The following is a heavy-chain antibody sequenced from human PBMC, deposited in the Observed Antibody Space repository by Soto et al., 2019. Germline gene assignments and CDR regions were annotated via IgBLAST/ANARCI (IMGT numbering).Heavy chain of an antibody. D-gene: IGHD1-26*01. CDR2: ISSNGGST. J-gene: IGHJ4*02. Sequence: GGSLRLSCSAYGFTFSSYAMHWVRQAPGKGLEYVSAISSNGGSTYYADSVKGRFTISRDNSKNTLYLQMSSLRAEDTAVYYCVKVGGSYNYYFDYWGQGTLVTVPQ. CDR1: GFTFSSYA. V-gene: IGHV3-64D*06. CDR3: VKVGGSYNYYFDY.